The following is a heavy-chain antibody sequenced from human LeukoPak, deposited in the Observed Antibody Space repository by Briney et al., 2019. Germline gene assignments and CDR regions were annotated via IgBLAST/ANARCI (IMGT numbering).Heavy chain of an antibody. J-gene: IGHJ4*01. V-gene: IGHV4-38-2*01. Sequence: SESLSLTSAVSGYSISSVYYWGWIRQPPGKGLEWIGSIYHSGSTYYNPSLKSRVTISVDTSKNQFSLKLSSVTAAHTAVYYLARGGFMAPRFFDYGAQEPLS. D-gene: IGHD3-16*01. CDR3: ARGGFMAPRFFDY. CDR2: IYHSGST. CDR1: GYSISSVYY.